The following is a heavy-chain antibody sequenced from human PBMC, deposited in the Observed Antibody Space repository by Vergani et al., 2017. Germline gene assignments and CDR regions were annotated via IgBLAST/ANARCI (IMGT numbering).Heavy chain of an antibody. J-gene: IGHJ6*03. CDR2: ISGSGGST. CDR1: GFTFSSYA. CDR3: AKAAEVKQWLVDYYYYYMDV. V-gene: IGHV3-23*01. D-gene: IGHD6-19*01. Sequence: EVQLLESGGGLVQPGGSLRLSCAASGFTFSSYAMSWVRQAPGKGLEWVSAISGSGGSTYYADSVKGRFTISRDNSKNTLYLQMNSLRAEDTAVYYCAKAAEVKQWLVDYYYYYMDVWGKGTTVTVSS.